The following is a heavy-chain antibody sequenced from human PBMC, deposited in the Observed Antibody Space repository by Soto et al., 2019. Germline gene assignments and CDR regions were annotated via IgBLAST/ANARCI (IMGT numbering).Heavy chain of an antibody. CDR1: GFTFNTYG. V-gene: IGHV3-33*01. Sequence: GGSLRLSCAASGFTFNTYGMNWVRQAPGKGPEWVSVIWYDGSNKYYADSVKGRFTVSRDNSKNTMYLQMNSLRAEDTAVYYCARVACNGCNCRPYFYYGMDVWGQGTTVTVSS. CDR3: ARVACNGCNCRPYFYYGMDV. CDR2: IWYDGSNK. D-gene: IGHD2-15*01. J-gene: IGHJ6*02.